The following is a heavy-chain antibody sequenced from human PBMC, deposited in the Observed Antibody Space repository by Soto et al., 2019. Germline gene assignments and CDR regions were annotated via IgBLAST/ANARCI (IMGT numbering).Heavy chain of an antibody. CDR3: ARDGWYYDFWSGSRPLGYYYYGMDV. J-gene: IGHJ6*02. CDR2: INPNSGGT. V-gene: IGHV1-2*04. CDR1: GYTFTCYY. D-gene: IGHD3-3*01. Sequence: ASVKVSCKASGYTFTCYYMHGVRQAPGQGLEWMGWINPNSGGTNYAQKFQGWVTMTRDTSISTAYMELSRLRSDDTAVYYCARDGWYYDFWSGSRPLGYYYYGMDVWGQGTTVTVSS.